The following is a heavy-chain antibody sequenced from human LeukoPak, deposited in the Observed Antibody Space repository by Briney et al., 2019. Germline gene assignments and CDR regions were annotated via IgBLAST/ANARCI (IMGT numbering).Heavy chain of an antibody. Sequence: PSETLSLTCAVYGGSFSGYYWSWIRQPSGKGLEWIGEINHSGSTNYNPSLKSRVTISVDTSKNQFSLKLSSVTAADTAVYYCARHPWGTAAYLWGQGTLVTVSS. CDR2: INHSGST. CDR1: GGSFSGYY. V-gene: IGHV4-34*01. D-gene: IGHD6-13*01. J-gene: IGHJ5*02. CDR3: ARHPWGTAAYL.